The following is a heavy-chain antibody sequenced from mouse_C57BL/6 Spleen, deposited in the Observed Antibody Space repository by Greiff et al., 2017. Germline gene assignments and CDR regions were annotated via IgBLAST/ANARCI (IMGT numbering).Heavy chain of an antibody. V-gene: IGHV1-26*01. J-gene: IGHJ2*01. D-gene: IGHD1-1*01. Sequence: EVQLQQSGPELVKPGASVKISCKASGYTFTDYYMNWVKQSHGKSLEWIGDINPNNGGTSYNQKFKGKATLTVDKSSSTAYMELRSLTSEDSAVYYCARRVFYYGSSYCDYWGQGTTLTVSS. CDR3: ARRVFYYGSSYCDY. CDR1: GYTFTDYY. CDR2: INPNNGGT.